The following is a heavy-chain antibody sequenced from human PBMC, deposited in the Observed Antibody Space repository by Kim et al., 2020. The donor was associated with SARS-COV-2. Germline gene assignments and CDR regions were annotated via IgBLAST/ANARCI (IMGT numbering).Heavy chain of an antibody. J-gene: IGHJ4*02. Sequence: ASVKVSCKVSGYNFNDHYIHWVRQAPGQGLEWMGWINPNGGESKYAEKFHGKASMTRDMSTNTAYVELYSLSFDDTAVYYCARDSDPDYWGQCTLVTVSS. CDR3: ARDSDPDY. CDR2: INPNGGES. CDR1: GYNFNDHY. V-gene: IGHV1-2*02.